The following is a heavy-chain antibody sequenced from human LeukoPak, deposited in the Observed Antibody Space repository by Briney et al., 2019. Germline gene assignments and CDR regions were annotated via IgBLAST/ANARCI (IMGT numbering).Heavy chain of an antibody. J-gene: IGHJ4*02. V-gene: IGHV1-18*01. CDR2: ISAYNGNT. D-gene: IGHD6-13*01. CDR3: ARESASSTTYDY. Sequence: ASVKVSCKASGGTFSSYAISWVRQAPGQGLEWMGWISAYNGNTNYAQKLQGRVTMTTDTSTSTAYMELRSLRSDDTAVYYCARESASSTTYDYWGQGTLVTVSS. CDR1: GGTFSSYA.